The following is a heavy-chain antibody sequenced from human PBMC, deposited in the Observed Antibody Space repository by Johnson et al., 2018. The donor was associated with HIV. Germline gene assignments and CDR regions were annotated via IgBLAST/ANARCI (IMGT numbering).Heavy chain of an antibody. V-gene: IGHV3-30*19. J-gene: IGHJ3*02. Sequence: QEHLVESGGGVVQPGRSLRLSCAASGFTFSSYGMHWVRQAPGKGLEWVAVIWYDGSNKYYADSVKGRFTISRDNSKNTLYLQMNSLRAEDTAVYYCVIVGATLDIWGQGTMVTVSS. CDR2: IWYDGSNK. D-gene: IGHD1-26*01. CDR1: GFTFSSYG. CDR3: VIVGATLDI.